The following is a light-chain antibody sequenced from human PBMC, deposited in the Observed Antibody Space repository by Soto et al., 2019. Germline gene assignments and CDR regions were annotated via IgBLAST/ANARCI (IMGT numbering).Light chain of an antibody. V-gene: IGKV1-6*01. CDR1: QAIRND. CDR3: LHDYSYPRT. Sequence: AIPMTQSPSSLSASVGDRVIITCRASQAIRNDLGWYQQKPGKAPKLLIYTASTLQSGVPSRFSGSGSGADFTLTSRSLQPEDSATYYCLHDYSYPRTFGQGTKVEIK. J-gene: IGKJ1*01. CDR2: TAS.